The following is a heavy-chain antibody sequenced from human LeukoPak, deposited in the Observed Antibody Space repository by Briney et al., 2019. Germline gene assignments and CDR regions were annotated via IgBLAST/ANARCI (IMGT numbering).Heavy chain of an antibody. V-gene: IGHV5-51*01. CDR3: ARWGYDFWSGYLETHPYDY. CDR2: VYPGDSDV. Sequence: RGESLQISCKGSGYSFATYWIGWVRQMPGKGLEWMGIVYPGDSDVRYSPSFQGQVTISVDKSINTAYLQWSSLKASDTAMYYCARWGYDFWSGYLETHPYDYWGQGTLVTVSS. CDR1: GYSFATYW. J-gene: IGHJ4*02. D-gene: IGHD3-3*01.